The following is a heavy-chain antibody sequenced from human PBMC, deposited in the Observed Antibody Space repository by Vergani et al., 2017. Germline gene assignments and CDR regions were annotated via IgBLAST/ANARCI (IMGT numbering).Heavy chain of an antibody. V-gene: IGHV3-49*04. CDR2: IRSKAYGGTT. J-gene: IGHJ4*02. CDR1: GFTFSSYS. CDR3: TRDLWFGSY. D-gene: IGHD3-10*01. Sequence: EVQLLESGGGLVQPGGSLRLSCAASGFTFSSYSMNWVRQAPGKGLEWVGFIRSKAYGGTTEYAASVKGRFTISRDDSKSIAYLKMNSLKTEDTAVYYCTRDLWFGSYWGQGTLVTVSS.